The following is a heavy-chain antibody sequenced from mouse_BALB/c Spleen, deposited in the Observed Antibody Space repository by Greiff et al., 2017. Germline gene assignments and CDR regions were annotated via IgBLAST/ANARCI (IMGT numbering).Heavy chain of an antibody. CDR3: ARGYYRYYFDY. J-gene: IGHJ2*01. CDR2: IDPENGNT. V-gene: IGHV14-1*02. CDR1: GFNIKDYY. Sequence: EVQLQQSGAELVRPGALVKLSCKASGFNIKDYYMHWVKQRPEQGLEWIGWIDPENGNTISDPKFQGKASITADTSSNTAYLQLSSLTSEDTAVYYCARGYYRYYFDYWGQGTTLTVSA. D-gene: IGHD2-14*01.